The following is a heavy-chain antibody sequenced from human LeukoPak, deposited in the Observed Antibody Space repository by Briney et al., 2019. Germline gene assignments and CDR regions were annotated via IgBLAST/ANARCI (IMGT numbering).Heavy chain of an antibody. J-gene: IGHJ6*03. Sequence: GGSLRLSCAASGFTFSSYGMHWVRQAPGKGLEWVAVISYDGSNKYYADSVKGRFTISRDNSKNTLYLQMNSLRAEDTAVYYCAKDRSSQDYYYYMDVWGKGTTVTISS. D-gene: IGHD6-13*01. V-gene: IGHV3-30*18. CDR1: GFTFSSYG. CDR3: AKDRSSQDYYYYMDV. CDR2: ISYDGSNK.